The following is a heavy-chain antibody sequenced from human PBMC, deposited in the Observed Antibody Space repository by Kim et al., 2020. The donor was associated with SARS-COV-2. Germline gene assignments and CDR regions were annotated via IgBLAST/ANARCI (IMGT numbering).Heavy chain of an antibody. CDR1: GFAFSSYA. V-gene: IGHV3-23*01. CDR3: ANGLSPAY. CDR2: SINSGGST. Sequence: GGSLRLSCAASGFAFSSYAMRWVRQAPGKGLEWVSGSINSGGSTYYADSVKGHFTISRDNSKNTLYLQMNSLRAEDTAVYYGANGLSPAYWGNGTLVTVS. J-gene: IGHJ4*01.